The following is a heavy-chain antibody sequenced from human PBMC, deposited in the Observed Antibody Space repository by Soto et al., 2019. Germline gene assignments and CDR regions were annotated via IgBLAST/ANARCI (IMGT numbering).Heavy chain of an antibody. J-gene: IGHJ5*02. V-gene: IGHV4-59*08. D-gene: IGHD1-26*01. CDR1: GGSISSYY. CDR3: ARRGRAAVNWFDP. CDR2: IYYSGST. Sequence: QVQLQESGPGLVKPSETLSLTCTVSGGSISSYYWSWIRQPPGKGLEWIGDIYYSGSTNYNPSLKSRVTISVDTSKNQFSLKLSSVTAADTAVYYCARRGRAAVNWFDPWGQGTLVTVSS.